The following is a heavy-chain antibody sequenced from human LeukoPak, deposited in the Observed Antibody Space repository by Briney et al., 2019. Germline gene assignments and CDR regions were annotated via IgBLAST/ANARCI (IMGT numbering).Heavy chain of an antibody. CDR1: GGSISSSSYY. D-gene: IGHD2-15*01. V-gene: IGHV4-39*01. J-gene: IGHJ3*02. CDR3: ARWSYGALDI. CDR2: IYHSGST. Sequence: PSETLSLTCTVSGGSISSSSYYWGWIRQPPGKGLEWIGIIYHSGSTHYNPSLKSRVTISVDTSNNQFSLKLNSVTAADRAVYYCARWSYGALDIWGQGTMVTVSS.